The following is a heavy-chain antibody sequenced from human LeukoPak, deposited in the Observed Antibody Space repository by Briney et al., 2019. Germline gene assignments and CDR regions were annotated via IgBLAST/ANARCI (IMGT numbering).Heavy chain of an antibody. CDR3: AKDNRRDVGLGGLDY. J-gene: IGHJ4*02. D-gene: IGHD1-14*01. V-gene: IGHV3-23*01. Sequence: PGGSLRLSCAASGFTFSNNAMSWVRQAPGEGLEWVSTISNSGGATYYADSVRGRFTISRDNSKNTLYLQMHSLRAEDTAVYYCAKDNRRDVGLGGLDYWGQGTLVTVSS. CDR2: ISNSGGAT. CDR1: GFTFSNNA.